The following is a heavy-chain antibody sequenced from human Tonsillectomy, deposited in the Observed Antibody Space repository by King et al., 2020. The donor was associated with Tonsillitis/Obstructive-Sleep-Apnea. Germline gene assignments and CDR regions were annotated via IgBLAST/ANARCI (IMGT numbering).Heavy chain of an antibody. V-gene: IGHV6-1*01. D-gene: IGHD3-10*01. CDR3: TSGGALNY. J-gene: IGHJ4*02. Sequence: VQLQQSGPGLVKPSQTLSLICSISGDSVSRTSAAWNWIRQSPSRGLEWLGRTSYRSKWYYDYALSVESRITINPDTSKNQFSLQLNSVTPDDTAVYYCTSGGALNYWGQGTLVTVAS. CDR1: GDSVSRTSAA. CDR2: TSYRSKWYY.